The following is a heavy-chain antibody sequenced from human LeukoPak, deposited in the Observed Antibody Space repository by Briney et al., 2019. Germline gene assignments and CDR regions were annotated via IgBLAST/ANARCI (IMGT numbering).Heavy chain of an antibody. D-gene: IGHD3-22*01. CDR1: GFTFSSYA. V-gene: IGHV3-23*01. CDR2: ISGSGGST. J-gene: IGHJ4*02. Sequence: GGSLRLSCAASGFTFSSYAMSWVRQAPGKGLEWVSAISGSGGSTYYAGSVKGRFTISGDNSKNTLYLQMNSLRAEDTAVYYCAKDSPTYYYDSSGSFDYWGQGTLVAVSS. CDR3: AKDSPTYYYDSSGSFDY.